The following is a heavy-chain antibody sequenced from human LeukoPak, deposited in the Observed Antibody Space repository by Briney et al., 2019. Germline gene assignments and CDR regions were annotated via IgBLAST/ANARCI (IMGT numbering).Heavy chain of an antibody. Sequence: GGSLRLSCAASGFTFSSYSMTWVRQAPGKGLEWVSYISSSSDTIYYADSVRGRFTISRDNVRNSLYLQMNSLRAEDTAVYYCAELGITMIGGVWGKGTTVTISS. CDR1: GFTFSSYS. CDR2: ISSSSDTI. V-gene: IGHV3-48*01. CDR3: AELGITMIGGV. D-gene: IGHD3-10*02. J-gene: IGHJ6*04.